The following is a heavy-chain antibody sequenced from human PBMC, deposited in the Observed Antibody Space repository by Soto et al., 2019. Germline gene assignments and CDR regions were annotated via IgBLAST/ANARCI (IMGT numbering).Heavy chain of an antibody. CDR3: AKCLVPRIAAAGLFDY. J-gene: IGHJ4*02. D-gene: IGHD6-13*01. Sequence: PVGSLRLSCAASGFTFSSYAMSWVRQAPGKGLEWVPAISGSGGSTYYADSVKGRFTISRDNSKNTLYLQMNSLRAEDTAVYYCAKCLVPRIAAAGLFDYWGQGTLVTVSS. V-gene: IGHV3-23*01. CDR2: ISGSGGST. CDR1: GFTFSSYA.